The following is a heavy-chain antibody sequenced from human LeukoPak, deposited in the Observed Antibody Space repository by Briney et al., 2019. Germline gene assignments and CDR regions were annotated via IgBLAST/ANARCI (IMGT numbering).Heavy chain of an antibody. D-gene: IGHD5-24*01. Sequence: PSETLSLTCDVYGGSFSGHYWSWIRQAPEQGLEWIGDINPNGITNYNPSLKSRVVISVDTSKNQFSLKLSSVTAADTAVYYCARSKGRASDAFDIWGQGTMVTVSS. V-gene: IGHV4-34*01. CDR3: ARSKGRASDAFDI. J-gene: IGHJ3*02. CDR1: GGSFSGHY. CDR2: INPNGIT.